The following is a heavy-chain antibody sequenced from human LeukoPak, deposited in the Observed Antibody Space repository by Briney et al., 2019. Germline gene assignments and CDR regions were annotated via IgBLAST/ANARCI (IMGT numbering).Heavy chain of an antibody. Sequence: GASVKVSCKASGYTFTGYYMHWVRQAPGQGLEWMGWINPNSGGTNYAQKFQGRVTMTRDTSISTAYMELSSLRSEDTAVYYCAVFIVGATEGINYYYMDVWGKGTTVTVSS. CDR2: INPNSGGT. D-gene: IGHD1-26*01. CDR3: AVFIVGATEGINYYYMDV. CDR1: GYTFTGYY. J-gene: IGHJ6*03. V-gene: IGHV1-2*02.